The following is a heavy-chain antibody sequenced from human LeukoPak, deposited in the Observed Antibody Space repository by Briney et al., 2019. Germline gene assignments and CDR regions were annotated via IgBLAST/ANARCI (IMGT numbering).Heavy chain of an antibody. CDR2: IIPIFGTA. J-gene: IGHJ4*02. V-gene: IGHV1-69*05. CDR1: GYTFTSYD. CDR3: ARDGIAARTDPFDY. Sequence: SVKVSCKASGYTFTSYDINWVRQATGQGLEWMGRIIPIFGTANYAQKFQGRVTITTDESTSTAYMELSSLRSEDTAVYYCARDGIAARTDPFDYWGQGTLVTVSS. D-gene: IGHD6-6*01.